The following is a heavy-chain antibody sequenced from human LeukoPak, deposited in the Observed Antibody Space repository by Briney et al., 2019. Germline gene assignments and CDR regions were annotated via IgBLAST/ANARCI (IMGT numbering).Heavy chain of an antibody. V-gene: IGHV3-7*01. CDR3: AKDQVGELFY. J-gene: IGHJ4*02. D-gene: IGHD3-10*01. CDR2: INPDGSEK. Sequence: GGSLRLSCAASGFTFSNFWMTWVRQPPGKGLEWVASINPDGSEKYYVDFVKGRFTISRDNSKNTLYLQMNSLRAEGTAVYYCAKDQVGELFYWGQGTLVTVSS. CDR1: GFTFSNFW.